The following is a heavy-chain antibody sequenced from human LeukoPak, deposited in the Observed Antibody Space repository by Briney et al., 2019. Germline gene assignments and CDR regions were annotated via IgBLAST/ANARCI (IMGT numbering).Heavy chain of an antibody. J-gene: IGHJ4*02. V-gene: IGHV4-59*01. CDR1: GGSISSYY. Sequence: SETLSLTCTVSGGSISSYYWSWIRQRPGKGLEWIGCLSYTGKTDYNPSLKSRASISLGSSNNHFSLKLTSVTAADTAVYYCSEGYFEPFDHWGQGILVTVSS. CDR2: LSYTGKT. CDR3: SEGYFEPFDH. D-gene: IGHD2/OR15-2a*01.